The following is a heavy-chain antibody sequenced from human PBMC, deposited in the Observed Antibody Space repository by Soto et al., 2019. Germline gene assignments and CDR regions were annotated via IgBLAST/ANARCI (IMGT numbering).Heavy chain of an antibody. D-gene: IGHD4-17*01. J-gene: IGHJ2*01. Sequence: SETLSLTCTVSGGSISSSSYYWGWIRQPPGKGLEWIGSIYYSGSTYYNPSLKSRVTISVDTSKNQFSLKLSSVTAADTAVYYCARNRLPAGDYDWYFDLWGRGTLVTVSS. CDR3: ARNRLPAGDYDWYFDL. V-gene: IGHV4-39*01. CDR1: GGSISSSSYY. CDR2: IYYSGST.